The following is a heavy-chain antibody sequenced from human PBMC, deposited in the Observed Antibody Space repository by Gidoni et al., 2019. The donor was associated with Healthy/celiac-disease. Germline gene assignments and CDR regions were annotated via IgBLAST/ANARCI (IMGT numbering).Heavy chain of an antibody. J-gene: IGHJ4*02. V-gene: IGHV3-23*01. CDR1: GFTFSSYA. CDR2: ISGSGGST. CDR3: AKRGAIAADDY. Sequence: EAQLLESGGGLIQPGGSLRLSWAASGFTFSSYAMSWVRQAPGKGLGLFSAISGSGGSTYYADSVKGRFTISRDNSKNTRYLQMNSLRAEDTAVYYCAKRGAIAADDYWGQGTLVTVSS. D-gene: IGHD6-13*01.